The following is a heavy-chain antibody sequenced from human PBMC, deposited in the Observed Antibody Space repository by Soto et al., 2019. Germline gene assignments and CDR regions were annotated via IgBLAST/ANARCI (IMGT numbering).Heavy chain of an antibody. J-gene: IGHJ3*02. CDR1: GFTFSSYW. D-gene: IGHD3-22*01. CDR3: ARDFNYYYDSSGSPLGAFDI. CDR2: IKQDGSEK. Sequence: GASVKVSCAASGFTFSSYWMSWFRQAPGKGLEWVANIKQDGSEKYYVDSVKGRFTISRDNAKNSLYLQMNSLRAEDTAVYYCARDFNYYYDSSGSPLGAFDIWGQGTMVTVSS. V-gene: IGHV3-7*03.